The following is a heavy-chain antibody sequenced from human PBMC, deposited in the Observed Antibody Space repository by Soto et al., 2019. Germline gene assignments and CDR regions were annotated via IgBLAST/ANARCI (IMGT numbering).Heavy chain of an antibody. CDR2: IYSDGST. J-gene: IGHJ6*02. D-gene: IGHD3-22*01. CDR1: GFTVSSNY. Sequence: EVQLVESGGGLVQPGGSLRLSCAASGFTVSSNYMSWVRQAPGKGLEWVSVIYSDGSTYYADSVKGRFTISRHNSKNTLYLQMNSLRAEDTAAYYCASDPYYDSSGDLASNGMDVWGQGTTVTVSS. V-gene: IGHV3-53*04. CDR3: ASDPYYDSSGDLASNGMDV.